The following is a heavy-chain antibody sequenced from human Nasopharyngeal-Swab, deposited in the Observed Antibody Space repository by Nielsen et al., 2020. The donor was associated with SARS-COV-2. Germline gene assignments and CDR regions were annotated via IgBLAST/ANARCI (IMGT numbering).Heavy chain of an antibody. Sequence: GESLKISCAASGFTFSSYGMHWVRQAPGKGLEWVAVIWYDGSNKYYADSVKGRLTISRDNSKNTLYLQMNSLRAEDTAVYYCARDPPATWYGMDVWGQGTTVTVSS. CDR1: GFTFSSYG. J-gene: IGHJ6*02. CDR3: ARDPPATWYGMDV. CDR2: IWYDGSNK. V-gene: IGHV3-33*01.